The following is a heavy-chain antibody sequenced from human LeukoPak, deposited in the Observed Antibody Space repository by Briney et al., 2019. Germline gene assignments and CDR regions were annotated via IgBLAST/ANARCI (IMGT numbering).Heavy chain of an antibody. D-gene: IGHD3-10*01. Sequence: PGGSLRLSCAASGFTFSSYSMNWVRQAPGKGLEWVSGISWNSGSIGYADSVKGRFTISRDNAKNSLYLQMNSLRAEDMALYYCAKDYYGSGSYLEDWGQGTLVTVSS. CDR2: ISWNSGSI. CDR1: GFTFSSYS. J-gene: IGHJ4*02. CDR3: AKDYYGSGSYLED. V-gene: IGHV3-9*03.